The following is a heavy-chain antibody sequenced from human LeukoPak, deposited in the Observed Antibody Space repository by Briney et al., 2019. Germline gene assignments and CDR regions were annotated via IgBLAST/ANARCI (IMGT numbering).Heavy chain of an antibody. Sequence: SETLSLTCTVSGGSISSGDYYWGWVRQPPGRGLEWIGDMHFSGSTYYNPSLKSRVTLSVDTSKNQFSLELNSVTAADTAVYFCATTRLLYTDYYWYFDLWGRGTLVTVSS. D-gene: IGHD3-9*01. J-gene: IGHJ2*01. CDR1: GGSISSGDYY. CDR2: MHFSGST. CDR3: ATTRLLYTDYYWYFDL. V-gene: IGHV4-39*01.